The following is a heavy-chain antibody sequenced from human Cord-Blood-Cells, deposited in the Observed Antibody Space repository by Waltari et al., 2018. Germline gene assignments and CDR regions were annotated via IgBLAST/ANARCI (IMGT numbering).Heavy chain of an antibody. D-gene: IGHD2-15*01. CDR2: INPNSGGT. J-gene: IGHJ5*02. CDR3: ARDNNCSGGSCYSWFDP. V-gene: IGHV1-2*02. Sequence: QGLEWMGWINPNSGGTNYAQKFQGRVTMTRDTSISTAYMELSRLRSDDTAVYYCARDNNCSGGSCYSWFDPWGQGTLVTVSS.